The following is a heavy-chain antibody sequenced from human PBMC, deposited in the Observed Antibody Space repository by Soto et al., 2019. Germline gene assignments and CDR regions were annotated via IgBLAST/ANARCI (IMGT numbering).Heavy chain of an antibody. CDR1: GFTFDDYT. J-gene: IGHJ4*02. V-gene: IGHV3-43*01. Sequence: RLSCAASGFTFDDYTMHWVRQAPGKGLEWVSLISWDGGSTYYADSVKGRFTISRDNSKNSLYLQMNSLRTEDTALYYCAKDEGTSTYFDYWGQGTLVTVSS. CDR3: AKDEGTSTYFDY. D-gene: IGHD2-2*01. CDR2: ISWDGGST.